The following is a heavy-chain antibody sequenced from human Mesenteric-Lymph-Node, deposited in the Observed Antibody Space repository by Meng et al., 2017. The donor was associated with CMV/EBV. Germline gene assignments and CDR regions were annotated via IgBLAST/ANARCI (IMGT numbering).Heavy chain of an antibody. D-gene: IGHD3-3*02. Sequence: GESLKISCAASGFTFSSYWMHWVRQAPGKGLVWVSRINSDGSSTSYADSVKGRFTISRDNAKNTLYLQMNSLRAEDTAVYYCAKETGTPPGAFLDYWGQGTLVTVSS. V-gene: IGHV3-74*01. CDR1: GFTFSSYW. CDR3: AKETGTPPGAFLDY. J-gene: IGHJ4*02. CDR2: INSDGSST.